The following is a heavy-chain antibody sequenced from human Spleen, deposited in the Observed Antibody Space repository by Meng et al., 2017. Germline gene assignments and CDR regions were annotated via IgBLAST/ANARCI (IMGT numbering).Heavy chain of an antibody. D-gene: IGHD3-10*01. J-gene: IGHJ3*02. CDR3: ARDRTSRASGRRVNHDAFDI. V-gene: IGHV1-69*13. Sequence: SVKVSCKASGGTFSSYAISWVRQAPGQGLEWMGGIIPIFGTANYAQKFQGRVTITADESTSTAYMELSSLRSEDTAVYYCARDRTSRASGRRVNHDAFDIWGQGTMVTVSS. CDR2: IIPIFGTA. CDR1: GGTFSSYA.